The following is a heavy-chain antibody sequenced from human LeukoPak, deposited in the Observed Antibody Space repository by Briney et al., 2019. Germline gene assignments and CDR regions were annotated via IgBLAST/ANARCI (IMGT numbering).Heavy chain of an antibody. CDR3: ARDLRARWFDP. CDR2: FHRGRI. CDR1: GYPIGLDYY. V-gene: IGHV4-38-2*02. J-gene: IGHJ5*02. Sequence: SETLSLTCKVSGYPIGLDYYWVWIRQAPGRGLQWIGGFHRGRIQYNSALKSRVTMSVDTSKNQFSLKLSSVTAADTAVYYCARDLRARWFDPWGQGTLVTVSS.